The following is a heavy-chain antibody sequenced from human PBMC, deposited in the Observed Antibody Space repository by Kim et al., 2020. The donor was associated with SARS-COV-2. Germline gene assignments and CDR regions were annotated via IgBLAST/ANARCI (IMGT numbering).Heavy chain of an antibody. CDR2: INDRGST. Sequence: SETLSLTCGVSGGSQSNYYWSWIRQPPGKGLEWIGEINDRGSTNYIPALKSRVTISLDTSKNRFSLKMRSVAVADTAVYYCTRGEVLHGTVYWAQGTLVTVS. D-gene: IGHD1-26*01. J-gene: IGHJ4*02. CDR1: GGSQSNYY. V-gene: IGHV4-34*01. CDR3: TRGEVLHGTVY.